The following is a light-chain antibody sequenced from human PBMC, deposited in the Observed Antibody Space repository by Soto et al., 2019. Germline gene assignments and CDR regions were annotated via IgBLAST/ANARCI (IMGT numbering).Light chain of an antibody. Sequence: QSVLTQPPSVSAAPGQKGTISFSGSSSNFGNNYVSWYQQLPGTAPKLLIYDNNKRPSGIPDRFSGSKSGTSATLGITGLQTGDEADYYCGTWDSSLSAVVFGGGTKLTVL. V-gene: IGLV1-51*01. J-gene: IGLJ2*01. CDR1: SSNFGNNY. CDR3: GTWDSSLSAVV. CDR2: DNN.